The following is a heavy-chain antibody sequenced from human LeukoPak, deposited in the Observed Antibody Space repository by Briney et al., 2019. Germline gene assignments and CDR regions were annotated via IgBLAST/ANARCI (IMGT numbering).Heavy chain of an antibody. CDR2: INSDGSST. V-gene: IGHV3-74*01. CDR1: GFTFSSYW. D-gene: IGHD2-15*01. Sequence: PGGSLRLSCAASGFTFSSYWMHWVRQAPGKGLVWVSRINSDGSSTNYADSVKGGFTISRDNAKKTLYLQMNSLRAEDTAVYYCARKGYCSGGSCYSTYFDYWGQGTLVTVSS. CDR3: ARKGYCSGGSCYSTYFDY. J-gene: IGHJ4*02.